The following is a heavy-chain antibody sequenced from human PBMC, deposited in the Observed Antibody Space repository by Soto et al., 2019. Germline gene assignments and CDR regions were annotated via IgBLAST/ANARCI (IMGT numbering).Heavy chain of an antibody. CDR1: RYTFISYD. CDR3: TRGQEVWWNAGPLGLHGLDV. CDR2: MNPSSANT. J-gene: IGHJ6*02. D-gene: IGHD3-16*01. Sequence: QVQLVQSGAEVKESGASVKVPCKASRYTFISYDINWVRQAPGQGLEWMGWMNPSSANTGYAQKFQGRISMTRNTSMNTAYMELNSLTSEDTAVYYCTRGQEVWWNAGPLGLHGLDVWGQGTTVTVSS. V-gene: IGHV1-8*01.